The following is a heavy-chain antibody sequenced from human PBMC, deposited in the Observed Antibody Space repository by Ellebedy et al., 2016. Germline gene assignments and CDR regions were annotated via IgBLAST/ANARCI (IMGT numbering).Heavy chain of an antibody. CDR2: ISEDGTQT. CDR3: AVGATVTTPENYHYYGMNV. V-gene: IGHV3-30*03. Sequence: GESLKISXDGSRFGFSAYDMHWIRQPPGKGLEWVALISEDGTQTHYADSVKGRFTISRDNSKNTLYLQMNSLRAEDTAVYYCAVGATVTTPENYHYYGMNVWGQGTTVTVSS. D-gene: IGHD4-17*01. J-gene: IGHJ6*02. CDR1: RFGFSAYD.